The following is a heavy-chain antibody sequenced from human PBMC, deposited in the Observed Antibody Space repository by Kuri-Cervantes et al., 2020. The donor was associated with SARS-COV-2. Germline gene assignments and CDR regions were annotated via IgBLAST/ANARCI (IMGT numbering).Heavy chain of an antibody. CDR3: AKDPCGGDCPPLDY. J-gene: IGHJ4*02. D-gene: IGHD2-21*01. V-gene: IGHV3-30*18. CDR1: GFTFSSYG. CDR2: ISYDGSNK. Sequence: GESLKISCAASGFTFSSYGMHWVRQAPGKGLEWVAVISYDGSNKYYADSVKGRFTISRDNSKNTLYLQMNSLRAEDTAVYYCAKDPCGGDCPPLDYWGQGTLVTVSS.